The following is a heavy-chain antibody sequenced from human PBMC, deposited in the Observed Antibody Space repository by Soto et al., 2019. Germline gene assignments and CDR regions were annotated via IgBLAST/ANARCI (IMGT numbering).Heavy chain of an antibody. Sequence: GASVKVSCKASGYIFTNHYIHWVRQAPGQGLEWMGIINPSGGSTNYLQKFQGRITMTRDTSTSTVYMELSSLRSEDTAVYFCATADYYHSSGFYYDCWGQGSLVTVSS. J-gene: IGHJ4*02. CDR1: GYIFTNHY. V-gene: IGHV1-46*01. CDR2: INPSGGST. CDR3: ATADYYHSSGFYYDC. D-gene: IGHD3-22*01.